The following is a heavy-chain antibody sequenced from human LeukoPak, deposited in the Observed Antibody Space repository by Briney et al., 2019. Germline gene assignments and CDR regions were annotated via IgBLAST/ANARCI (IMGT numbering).Heavy chain of an antibody. J-gene: IGHJ4*02. CDR1: GYTFTSYG. Sequence: GASVKVSCKASGYTFTSYGISWVRQAPGQGLEWMGWISAYNGNTNYAQKLQGRVTMTTDTSTSTAYMELRSLRSDDTAVYYCARRYCSGGSCYEGVYWGQGTLVTVSS. D-gene: IGHD2-15*01. V-gene: IGHV1-18*01. CDR2: ISAYNGNT. CDR3: ARRYCSGGSCYEGVY.